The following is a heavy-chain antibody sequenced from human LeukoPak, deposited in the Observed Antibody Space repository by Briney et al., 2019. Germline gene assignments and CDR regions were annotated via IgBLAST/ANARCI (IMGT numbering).Heavy chain of an antibody. J-gene: IGHJ3*02. D-gene: IGHD3-10*01. Sequence: PSETLSLTCTVSGGSISSYYWSWIRQPPGKGLEWIGYIYYSGSTNYNPSLKSRVTISVDTSKNQFSLKLSSVTAADTAVYYCAKIELWFGELLSAFDIWGQGTMVTVSS. V-gene: IGHV4-59*01. CDR1: GGSISSYY. CDR3: AKIELWFGELLSAFDI. CDR2: IYYSGST.